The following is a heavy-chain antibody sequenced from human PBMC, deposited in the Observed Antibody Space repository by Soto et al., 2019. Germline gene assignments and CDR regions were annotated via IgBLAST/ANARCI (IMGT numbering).Heavy chain of an antibody. V-gene: IGHV1-69*13. CDR1: GGTFISYA. CDR2: SIPIFSTT. Sequence: RASVKVSCKAFGGTFISYAFSWVRQAPGQGLEWMGGSIPIFSTTHYAQNFQGRVTITPDGSTSTAYMELSSLRSEDTAVYYCAASVWRGYSEYYYGMDVWGLGTTGTVS. CDR3: AASVWRGYSEYYYGMDV. J-gene: IGHJ6*02. D-gene: IGHD3-3*01.